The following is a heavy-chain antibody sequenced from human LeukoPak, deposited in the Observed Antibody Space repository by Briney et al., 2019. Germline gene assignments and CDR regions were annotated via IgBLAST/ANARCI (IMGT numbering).Heavy chain of an antibody. CDR1: GFPFSSYA. CDR2: ISSSGGTT. D-gene: IGHD2/OR15-2a*01. J-gene: IGHJ6*02. Sequence: PGGSLRLSCAASGFPFSSYATGWLRQAPGKGLEWVSGISSSGGTTYYADSVKGRFTISRDNSKNTLYLQMNSLRAEDTAVYYCAKDHYPAIVPNYYYSLDVWGRGTTVTVSS. CDR3: AKDHYPAIVPNYYYSLDV. V-gene: IGHV3-23*01.